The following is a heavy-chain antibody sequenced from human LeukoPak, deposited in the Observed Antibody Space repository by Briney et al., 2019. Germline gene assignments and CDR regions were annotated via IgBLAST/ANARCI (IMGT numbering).Heavy chain of an antibody. J-gene: IGHJ4*02. V-gene: IGHV3-49*04. CDR2: IRSKAYGGTT. Sequence: GGSLRLSCTASGFTFGDYAMSWVRLAPGKGLEWVGFIRSKAYGGTTEYAASVKGRFTISRDDSKSIAYLQMNSLKTEDTAVYYCTRSVPRYCSSTSCRYFDYWGQGTLVTVSS. D-gene: IGHD2-2*01. CDR3: TRSVPRYCSSTSCRYFDY. CDR1: GFTFGDYA.